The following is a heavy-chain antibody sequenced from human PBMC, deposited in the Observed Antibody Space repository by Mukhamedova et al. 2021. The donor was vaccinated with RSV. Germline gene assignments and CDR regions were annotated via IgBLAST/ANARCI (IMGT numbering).Heavy chain of an antibody. V-gene: IGHV3-7*03. J-gene: IGHJ4*02. CDR2: KQDGSEK. CDR3: ARDPKYSSGWYGDSYFDY. Sequence: KQDGSEKYYVDSVKGRLTISRDNAKNSLYLQMYSLRAEDTAVYYCARDPKYSSGWYGDSYFDYWGQGTLVTVSS. D-gene: IGHD6-19*01.